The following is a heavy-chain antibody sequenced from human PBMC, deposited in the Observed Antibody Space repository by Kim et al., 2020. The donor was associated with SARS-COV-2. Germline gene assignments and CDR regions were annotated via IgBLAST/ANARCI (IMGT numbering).Heavy chain of an antibody. V-gene: IGHV3-49*04. CDR3: TRDEYCSSTSCHPDY. CDR1: GFTFGDYA. D-gene: IGHD2-2*01. CDR2: IRSNAYGGTT. Sequence: GGSLRLSCTASGFTFGDYAMSWVRQAPGKGLEWVGFIRSNAYGGTTEYAASVKGRFTISRDDSKSIAYLQMNSLKTEDTAVYYCTRDEYCSSTSCHPDYWGQGTLVTVSS. J-gene: IGHJ4*02.